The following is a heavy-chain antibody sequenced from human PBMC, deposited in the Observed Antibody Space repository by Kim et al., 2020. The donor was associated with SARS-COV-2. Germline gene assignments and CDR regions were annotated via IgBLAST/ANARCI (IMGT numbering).Heavy chain of an antibody. V-gene: IGHV3-23*01. J-gene: IGHJ6*02. CDR3: AKDRTLYYDFWSGYDRPRDGMDV. CDR1: GFTFSSYA. Sequence: GGSLRLSCAASGFTFSSYAMSWVRQAPGKGLEWVSAISGIGGSTYYADSVKGRFTISRDNSKNTLYLQMNSLRAEDTAVYYCAKDRTLYYDFWSGYDRPRDGMDVWGQGTTVTVSS. D-gene: IGHD3-3*01. CDR2: ISGIGGST.